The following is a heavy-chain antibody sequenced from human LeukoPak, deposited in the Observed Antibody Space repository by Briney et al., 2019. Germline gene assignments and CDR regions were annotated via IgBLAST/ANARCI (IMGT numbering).Heavy chain of an antibody. CDR1: GGSMSSYY. Sequence: KPSETLSLTCTVSGGSMSSYYWGWIRQPAGKGLEWIGCIYYIGSTNYNPSLKSRVTISVDTSKNQFSLKLSSVTAADTAVYYCARDGSGSYYKWFDPWGQGTLVTVSS. J-gene: IGHJ5*02. CDR3: ARDGSGSYYKWFDP. D-gene: IGHD3-10*01. V-gene: IGHV4-59*01. CDR2: IYYIGST.